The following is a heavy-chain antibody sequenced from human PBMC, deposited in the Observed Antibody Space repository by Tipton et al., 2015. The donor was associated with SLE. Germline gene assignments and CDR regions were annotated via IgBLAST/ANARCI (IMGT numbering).Heavy chain of an antibody. D-gene: IGHD4/OR15-4a*01. CDR1: GFTFSSHA. V-gene: IGHV3-23*01. CDR2: ISGNGGNT. CDR3: AKGRRFGAIYPFDS. J-gene: IGHJ4*02. Sequence: SLRLSCAASGFTFSSHAVSWVRQAPGKGLEWVSVISGNGGNTYYADSVKGRFTTSRDNSKNTLYLQMNNLRAEDTALYYCAKGRRFGAIYPFDSWGQGTLVTVSS.